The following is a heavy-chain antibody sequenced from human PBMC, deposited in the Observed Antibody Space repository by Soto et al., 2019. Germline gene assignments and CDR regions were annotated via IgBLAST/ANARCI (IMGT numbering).Heavy chain of an antibody. CDR2: FYYSGST. Sequence: SETLSLTCTVSGDSISSYYWSWIRQPPGKGLEWIGYFYYSGSTNYNPSLKSRVTISVDTSKNQFSLKLSSVTAADTAVYYCARGGWKLFDYWGQGTLVTVSS. J-gene: IGHJ4*02. CDR1: GDSISSYY. V-gene: IGHV4-59*01. CDR3: ARGGWKLFDY. D-gene: IGHD6-19*01.